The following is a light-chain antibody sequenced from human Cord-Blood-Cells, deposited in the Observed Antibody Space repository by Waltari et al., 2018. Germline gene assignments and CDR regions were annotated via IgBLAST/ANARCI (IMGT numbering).Light chain of an antibody. J-gene: IGKJ1*01. Sequence: GDRVTITCRASQSISSNLNWYQQKPGKAPKLLIYDASSLQSGVPSRFSCSGSGTDFTRTISSLQPEDFATYYCQQSYSTPWTFGQGTKVEIK. CDR3: QQSYSTPWT. V-gene: IGKV1-39*01. CDR2: DAS. CDR1: QSISSN.